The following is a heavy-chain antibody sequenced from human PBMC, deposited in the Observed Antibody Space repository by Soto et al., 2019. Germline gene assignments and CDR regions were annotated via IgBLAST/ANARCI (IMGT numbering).Heavy chain of an antibody. CDR2: IDHSGST. Sequence: QVQLQQWGAGLLKPSETLSLTCAVYGGSFSGYYWSWIRQPPGKGLEWIGEIDHSGSTNYNPSLKSRVTISVDTSNHQFSLTLRSVTAAATAVYYCASSGVGVGSWYFDLWGRGTLVTVSS. J-gene: IGHJ2*01. CDR1: GGSFSGYY. CDR3: ASSGVGVGSWYFDL. D-gene: IGHD3-22*01. V-gene: IGHV4-34*01.